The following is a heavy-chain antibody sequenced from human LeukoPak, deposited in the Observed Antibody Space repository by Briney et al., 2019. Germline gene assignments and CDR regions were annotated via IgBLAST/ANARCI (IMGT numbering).Heavy chain of an antibody. V-gene: IGHV4-59*01. CDR3: ARRNYYDSRSFFDP. Sequence: SETLSLTCTVSGGSISGYYWSWIRQPPGKGLEWIGYIYYSGSTNYNPSLKSRVTISVDTSKNQFSLKLSSVTAADTAVYYCARRNYYDSRSFFDPWGQGTLVTVSS. CDR1: GGSISGYY. CDR2: IYYSGST. J-gene: IGHJ5*02. D-gene: IGHD3-22*01.